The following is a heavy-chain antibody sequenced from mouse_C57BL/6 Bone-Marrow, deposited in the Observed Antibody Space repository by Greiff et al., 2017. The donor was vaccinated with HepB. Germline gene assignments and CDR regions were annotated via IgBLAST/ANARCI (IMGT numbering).Heavy chain of an antibody. CDR3: ARDYYGSSYEDYAMDY. V-gene: IGHV3-6*01. Sequence: EVQLQESGPGLVKPSQSLSLTCSVTGYSITSGYYWNWIRQFPGNKLEWMGYISYDGSNNYNPSLKNRISITRDTSKNQFFLKLNSVTTEDTATYYCARDYYGSSYEDYAMDYWGQGTSVTVSS. CDR2: ISYDGSN. CDR1: GYSITSGYY. J-gene: IGHJ4*01. D-gene: IGHD1-1*01.